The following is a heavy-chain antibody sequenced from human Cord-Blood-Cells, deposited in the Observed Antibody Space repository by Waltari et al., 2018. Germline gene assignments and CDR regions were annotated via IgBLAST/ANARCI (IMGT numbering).Heavy chain of an antibody. CDR3: ARGRRDIVVVPAAIWFDP. Sequence: QVQLQQWGAGLLKPSETLSLTCAVYGGSFSGYYWSWIRQPPGKGLEWIGESHHSGSTNYNPSLKSRVTISVDTSKNQFSLKLSSVTAADTAVYYCARGRRDIVVVPAAIWFDPWGQGTLVTVSS. D-gene: IGHD2-2*01. J-gene: IGHJ5*02. CDR2: SHHSGST. CDR1: GGSFSGYY. V-gene: IGHV4-34*01.